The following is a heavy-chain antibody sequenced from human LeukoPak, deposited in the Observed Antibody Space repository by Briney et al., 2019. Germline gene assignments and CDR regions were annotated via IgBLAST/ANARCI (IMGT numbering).Heavy chain of an antibody. D-gene: IGHD3-22*01. Sequence: GGSLRLSCAASGFTFSNYWMHWVRQAPGKGLVWVSRINSDGSSTNYADSVKGRFTISRDNAKNTLYLQMNSLRAEDTAVYYCARARNNYDSSGYSALDYWGQGTLVTVSS. CDR1: GFTFSNYW. CDR2: INSDGSST. J-gene: IGHJ4*02. CDR3: ARARNNYDSSGYSALDY. V-gene: IGHV3-74*01.